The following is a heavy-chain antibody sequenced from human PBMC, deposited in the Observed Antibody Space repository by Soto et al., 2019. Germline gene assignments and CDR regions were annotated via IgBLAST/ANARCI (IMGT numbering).Heavy chain of an antibody. CDR1: DGSINSYF. Sequence: SETLSLTCTVSDGSINSYFWSWIRQPPGKGLEWIGYIHYSGSSNYNPSLKSRVTMSVDSSKNQFSLELSSLTAADTAVYYCARVNQLAPKRNAFDIWGQGTKVTDSS. CDR3: ARVNQLAPKRNAFDI. CDR2: IHYSGSS. J-gene: IGHJ3*02. V-gene: IGHV4-59*01. D-gene: IGHD1-1*01.